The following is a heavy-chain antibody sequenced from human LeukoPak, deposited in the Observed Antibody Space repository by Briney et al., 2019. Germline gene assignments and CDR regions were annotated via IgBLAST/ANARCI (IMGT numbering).Heavy chain of an antibody. CDR2: FYSGGGT. CDR1: GGSISSYY. D-gene: IGHD5-12*01. CDR3: ARVYSGYDLPGSLANYYFDY. J-gene: IGHJ4*02. Sequence: SETLSLTCTVSGGSISSYYWSWIRQPAGKGLEWIGRFYSGGGTDYNPSLKSRVTMSVDTSKNQFSLKLSSVTAADTAVYYCARVYSGYDLPGSLANYYFDYRGQGTLVTVSS. V-gene: IGHV4-4*07.